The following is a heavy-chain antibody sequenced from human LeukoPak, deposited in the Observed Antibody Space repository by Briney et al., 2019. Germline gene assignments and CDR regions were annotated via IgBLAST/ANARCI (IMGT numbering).Heavy chain of an antibody. V-gene: IGHV4-59*01. CDR3: ARDGPYYYDSSGKSLYWYFDL. Sequence: SETLSLTCTVSGGSISSYYWSWIRQPPGKGLEWIGYIYYSGSTNYNSSLKSRVTISVDTSKNQFSLKLSSVTAADTAVYYCARDGPYYYDSSGKSLYWYFDLWGRGTLVTVSS. J-gene: IGHJ2*01. CDR2: IYYSGST. CDR1: GGSISSYY. D-gene: IGHD3-22*01.